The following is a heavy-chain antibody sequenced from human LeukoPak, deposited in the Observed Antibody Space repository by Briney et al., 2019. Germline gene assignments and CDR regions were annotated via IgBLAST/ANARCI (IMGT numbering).Heavy chain of an antibody. J-gene: IGHJ4*02. CDR3: ARVSGSNYGNYFHY. Sequence: ETPSLDCTVSGGSNSGYYWSWIRQPPGKGLEWIGYIYYTGRTNYNPSLESRVTISVDTSKNQFSLKVSSVTAADTAVYYCARVSGSNYGNYFHYWGQGTLVTVSS. CDR1: GGSNSGYY. D-gene: IGHD3-10*01. CDR2: IYYTGRT. V-gene: IGHV4-59*01.